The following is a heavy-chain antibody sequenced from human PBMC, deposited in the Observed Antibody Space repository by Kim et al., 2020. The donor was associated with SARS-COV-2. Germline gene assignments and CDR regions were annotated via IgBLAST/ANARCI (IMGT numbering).Heavy chain of an antibody. CDR1: GGTFSSYA. CDR2: IIPIFGTA. V-gene: IGHV1-69*13. Sequence: SVKVSCKASGGTFSSYAISWVRQAPGQGLEWMGGIIPIFGTANYAQKFQGRVTITADESTSTAYMELSSLRSEDTAVYYCASPKIIYGSGRGAFDIWGQGTMVTVSS. J-gene: IGHJ3*02. CDR3: ASPKIIYGSGRGAFDI. D-gene: IGHD3-10*01.